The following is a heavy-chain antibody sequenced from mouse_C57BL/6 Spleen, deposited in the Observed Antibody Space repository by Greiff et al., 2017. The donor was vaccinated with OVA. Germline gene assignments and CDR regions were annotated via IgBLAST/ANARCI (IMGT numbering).Heavy chain of an antibody. CDR1: GFTFSSYA. CDR3: ARDKYYGSSHWYFDV. J-gene: IGHJ1*03. Sequence: EVHLVESGGGLVKPGGSLKLSCAASGFTFSSYAMSWVRQTPEKRLEWVATISDGGSYTYYPDNVKGRFTISRDNAKNNLYLQMSHLKSEDTAMYYCARDKYYGSSHWYFDVWGTGTTVTVSS. V-gene: IGHV5-4*01. CDR2: ISDGGSYT. D-gene: IGHD1-1*01.